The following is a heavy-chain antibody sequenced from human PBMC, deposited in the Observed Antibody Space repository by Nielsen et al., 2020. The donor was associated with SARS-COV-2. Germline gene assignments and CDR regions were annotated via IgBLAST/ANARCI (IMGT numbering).Heavy chain of an antibody. CDR2: ISYDGSNK. CDR3: AKGQWLRFVYYYYGMDV. D-gene: IGHD5-12*01. CDR1: GFTFSSYA. V-gene: IGHV3-30-3*01. J-gene: IGHJ6*02. Sequence: GESLKISCAASGFTFSSYAMHWVRQAPGKGLEWVAVISYDGSNKYYADSVKGRFTISRDNSKNTLYLQMNSLRAEDTAVYYCAKGQWLRFVYYYYGMDVWGQGTTVTVSS.